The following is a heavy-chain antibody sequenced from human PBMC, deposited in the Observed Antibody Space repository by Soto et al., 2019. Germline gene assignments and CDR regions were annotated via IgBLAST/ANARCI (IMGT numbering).Heavy chain of an antibody. V-gene: IGHV3-21*01. J-gene: IGHJ4*02. D-gene: IGHD1-26*01. CDR2: ISSSSSYI. Sequence: VQLVESGGGLVKPGGSLRLSCAASGFTFSSYSMNWVRQAPGKGLEWVSSISSSSSYIYYADSVKGRFTISRDNAKNSLYLQMNSLRAEDTAVYYCARDEWELPNFDYWGQGTLVTVSS. CDR1: GFTFSSYS. CDR3: ARDEWELPNFDY.